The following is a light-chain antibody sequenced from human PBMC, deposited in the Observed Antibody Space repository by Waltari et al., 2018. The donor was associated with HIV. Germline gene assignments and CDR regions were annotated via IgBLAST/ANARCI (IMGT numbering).Light chain of an antibody. CDR3: SSYGDSLKIL. Sequence: QSALTQPPSASGSLGQSVTLSCTGSSSDIGASDFVPWFQQHPHSAPKLLLYEVSRRHSTVSDRFSGSRSGNTAFLTVAGLQPDDEATYFCSSYGDSLKILFGGGTNVTIL. J-gene: IGLJ3*02. CDR1: SSDIGASDF. CDR2: EVS. V-gene: IGLV2-8*01.